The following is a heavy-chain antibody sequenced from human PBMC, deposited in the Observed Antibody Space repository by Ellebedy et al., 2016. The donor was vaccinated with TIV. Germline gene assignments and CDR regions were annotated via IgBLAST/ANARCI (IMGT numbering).Heavy chain of an antibody. CDR1: GGSISSYY. CDR2: IYYSGST. CDR3: ARLDSYSYLWTFDY. J-gene: IGHJ4*02. Sequence: SETLSLXXTVSGGSISSYYWSWIRQPPGKGLEWIGYIYYSGSTNYNPSLKSRVTISVDTSKNQFSLKLSSVTAADTAVYYCARLDSYSYLWTFDYWGQGTLVTVSS. V-gene: IGHV4-59*08. D-gene: IGHD5-18*01.